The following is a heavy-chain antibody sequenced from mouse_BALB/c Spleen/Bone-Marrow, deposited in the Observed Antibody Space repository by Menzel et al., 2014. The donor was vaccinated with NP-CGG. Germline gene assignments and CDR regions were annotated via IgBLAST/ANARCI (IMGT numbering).Heavy chain of an antibody. CDR2: IYPGNSDT. CDR1: GYSFTSYW. V-gene: IGHV1-5*01. CDR3: TTYALDY. J-gene: IGHJ4*01. Sequence: EVQLQQSGTVLARPGASVKMSCRASGYSFTSYWMHWVKQRPGRGLEWIGAIYPGNSDTSYNQKFNDKAKLTAVTSASTAYMELSSLTNEDSAVYYCTTYALDYWGQGTSVTVSS.